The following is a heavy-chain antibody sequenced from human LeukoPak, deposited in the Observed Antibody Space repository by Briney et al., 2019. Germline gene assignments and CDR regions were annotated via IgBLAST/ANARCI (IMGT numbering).Heavy chain of an antibody. CDR3: ARVGYSSSDV. D-gene: IGHD6-13*01. J-gene: IGHJ6*04. CDR2: IYHSGST. V-gene: IGHV4-39*07. CDR1: GGSISSSSYY. Sequence: SSETLSLTCTVSGGSISSSSYYWGWIRQPPGKGLEWIGSIYHSGSTYYNPSLKSRVTISVDTSKNQFSLKLSSVTAADTAVYYCARVGYSSSDVWGKGTTVTVSS.